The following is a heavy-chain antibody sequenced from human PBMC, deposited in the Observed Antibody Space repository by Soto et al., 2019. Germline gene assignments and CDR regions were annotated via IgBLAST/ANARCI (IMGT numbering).Heavy chain of an antibody. CDR3: ARITMVRGRGFYGMDV. J-gene: IGHJ6*02. D-gene: IGHD3-10*01. V-gene: IGHV1-18*01. Sequence: GASVKVSCKASGYTFTSYGISWVRQAPGQGLEWMGWISAYNGNTNYAQKLQGRVTMTTDTSTSTAYMELRSLRSDDTAVYYCARITMVRGRGFYGMDVWGQGTTVTVSS. CDR2: ISAYNGNT. CDR1: GYTFTSYG.